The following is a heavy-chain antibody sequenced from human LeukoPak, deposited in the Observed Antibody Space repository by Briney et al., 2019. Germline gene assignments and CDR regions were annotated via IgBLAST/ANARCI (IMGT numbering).Heavy chain of an antibody. CDR2: IHYSGST. CDR1: GGSISSYY. V-gene: IGHV4-59*01. D-gene: IGHD3-10*01. CDR3: ARDSPYYYGSGSATYYMDV. Sequence: SETLSLTCTVSGGSISSYYWSWIRQPPGKGLEWIGYIHYSGSTTYNPSLKSRVTISVDTSKNQFSLKLSSVTAADTAVYYCARDSPYYYGSGSATYYMDVWGKGTTVTISS. J-gene: IGHJ6*03.